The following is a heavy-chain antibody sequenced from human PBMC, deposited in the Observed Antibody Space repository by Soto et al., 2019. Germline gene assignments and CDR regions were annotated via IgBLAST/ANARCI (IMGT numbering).Heavy chain of an antibody. V-gene: IGHV1-2*04. Sequence: ASVKVSCKASGYTFSGYYIHWVRQAPGRGLEWMGWINPNSGGTNFAQKFQGWVTLTRDSSISTAYMELSRLKSGDSAVYYCVRGQSPTKIQLWSPRCNMDVWGQRTTVTVS. J-gene: IGHJ6*02. CDR1: GYTFSGYY. CDR2: INPNSGGT. D-gene: IGHD5-18*01. CDR3: VRGQSPTKIQLWSPRCNMDV.